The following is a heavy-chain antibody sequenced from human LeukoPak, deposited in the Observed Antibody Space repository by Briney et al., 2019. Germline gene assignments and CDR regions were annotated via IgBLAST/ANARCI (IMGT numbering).Heavy chain of an antibody. J-gene: IGHJ3*02. D-gene: IGHD5-18*01. CDR2: VSPSGDIT. V-gene: IGHV3-23*01. Sequence: GGSLRLSSAASGFTFSTYGMNWVRQAPGKGLEWVSGVSPSGDITYYADSVKGRFTISRDNSKNTVYLQMNSLRVEDTAVYYCARERGYSSSAFEIWGQGTMVTVSS. CDR1: GFTFSTYG. CDR3: ARERGYSSSAFEI.